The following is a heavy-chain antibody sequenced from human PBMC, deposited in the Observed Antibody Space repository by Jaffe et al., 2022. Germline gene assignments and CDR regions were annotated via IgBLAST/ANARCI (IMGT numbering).Heavy chain of an antibody. J-gene: IGHJ2*01. V-gene: IGHV3-66*02. Sequence: EVQLVESGGGLVQPGGSLRLSCAASGFTVSSNYMSWVRQAPGKGLEWVSVIYSGGSTYYADSVKGRFTISRDNSKNTLYLQMNSLRAEDTAVYYCARVGYYDSRGEIDWYFDLWGRGTLVTVSS. CDR2: IYSGGST. CDR1: GFTVSSNY. CDR3: ARVGYYDSRGEIDWYFDL. D-gene: IGHD3-22*01.